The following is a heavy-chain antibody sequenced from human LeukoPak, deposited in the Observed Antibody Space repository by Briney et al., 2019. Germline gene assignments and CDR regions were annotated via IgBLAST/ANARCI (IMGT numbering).Heavy chain of an antibody. J-gene: IGHJ3*02. D-gene: IGHD2-21*02. Sequence: SETLSLTCTVSGRSTGNYYWSWIRQPPGKGLEWIAYIYYCGSTNYNPSLKSRVTISVDTSKNQFSLKLSSVTAADTAVYYCARCGGDCPRDAFDIWGQGTMVTVSS. V-gene: IGHV4-59*01. CDR1: GRSTGNYY. CDR2: IYYCGST. CDR3: ARCGGDCPRDAFDI.